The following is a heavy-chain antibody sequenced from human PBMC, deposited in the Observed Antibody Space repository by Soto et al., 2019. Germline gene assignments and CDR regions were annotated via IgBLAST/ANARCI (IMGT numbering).Heavy chain of an antibody. CDR1: GFTFSNAW. V-gene: IGHV3-15*01. D-gene: IGHD4-4*01. CDR3: AKPGATVTMFYYGMDV. Sequence: EVQLVESGGGLVKPGGSLRLSCAASGFTFSNAWMSWVRQAPGKGLEWVGRIKSKTDGGTTDYAAPVKGRFTISRDNSKNTLYLQMNSLRAEDTAVYYCAKPGATVTMFYYGMDVWGQGTTVTVSS. J-gene: IGHJ6*02. CDR2: IKSKTDGGTT.